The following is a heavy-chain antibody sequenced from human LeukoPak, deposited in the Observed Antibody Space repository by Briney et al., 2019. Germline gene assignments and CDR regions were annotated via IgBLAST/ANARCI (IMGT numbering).Heavy chain of an antibody. J-gene: IGHJ6*03. CDR3: ARHIGGGIEDMDV. CDR1: GGSIGTYY. Sequence: PSETLSLTCTVSGGSIGTYYWSWVRQSPGTGLEWIGYIYVTGTRYNPYLQSRVTISVDRSRNQFFLKMTSVTAADTAVYYCARHIGGGIEDMDVWGRGTKVTVSS. V-gene: IGHV4-59*08. D-gene: IGHD3-16*02. CDR2: IYVTGT.